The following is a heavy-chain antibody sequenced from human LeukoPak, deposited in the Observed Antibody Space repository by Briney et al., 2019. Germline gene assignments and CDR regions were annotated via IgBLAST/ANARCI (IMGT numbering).Heavy chain of an antibody. D-gene: IGHD1-26*01. CDR1: GYIFTNYD. V-gene: IGHV1-8*02. CDR2: MNPKSANT. CDR3: ARGPMYSASYNY. Sequence: VASVKVSCKASGYIFTNYDTHWVRQATGQGLEWMAWMNPKSANTGYAQKFQGRVTVTRNTSISTAYMELNGLRSDDTAVYYCARGPMYSASYNYWGQGTLVTVSS. J-gene: IGHJ4*02.